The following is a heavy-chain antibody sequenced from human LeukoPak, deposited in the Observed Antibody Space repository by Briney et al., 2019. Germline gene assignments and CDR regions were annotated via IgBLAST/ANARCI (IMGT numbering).Heavy chain of an antibody. CDR2: INTNTGNP. J-gene: IGHJ5*02. CDR1: GYTFTSYA. D-gene: IGHD5-24*01. Sequence: GASVKVSCKASGYTFTSYAMNWVRQAPGQGLEWMGWINTNTGNPTYAQGFTGRFVFSLDTSVSTAYLQISSLKTEDTAVYYCARDNSVRDEAWWCNPWGQGTLVTVSS. CDR3: ARDNSVRDEAWWCNP. V-gene: IGHV7-4-1*02.